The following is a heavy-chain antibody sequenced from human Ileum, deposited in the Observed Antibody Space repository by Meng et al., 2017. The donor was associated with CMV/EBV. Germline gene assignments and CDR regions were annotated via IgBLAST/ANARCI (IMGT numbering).Heavy chain of an antibody. CDR1: GFTFSSYA. Sequence: SCAASGFTFSSYAMHWVRPAPGKGLEWLAVISYDGSNKYYADSVKGRFTISRENSKNTLYLQTNSLRAEDTAVYNCARERGVREVIINYYCYGMDVWGQGTTVTVSS. J-gene: IGHJ6*02. D-gene: IGHD3-10*01. CDR2: ISYDGSNK. V-gene: IGHV3-30*04. CDR3: ARERGVREVIINYYCYGMDV.